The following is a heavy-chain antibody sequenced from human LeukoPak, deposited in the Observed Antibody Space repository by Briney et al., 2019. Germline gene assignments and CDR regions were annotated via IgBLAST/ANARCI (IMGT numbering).Heavy chain of an antibody. CDR2: INCDGSST. J-gene: IGHJ4*02. V-gene: IGHV3-74*01. D-gene: IGHD2-2*01. CDR3: AIGMPAAMV. CDR1: GFTFSSYW. Sequence: GGSLRLSCVASGFTFSSYWMHWVRQAPGKGLVWVSHINCDGSSTSYADSVKGRFTISRDNAKNTLYLQMNSLRAEDTAVYYCAIGMPAAMVWGQGTLVTVSS.